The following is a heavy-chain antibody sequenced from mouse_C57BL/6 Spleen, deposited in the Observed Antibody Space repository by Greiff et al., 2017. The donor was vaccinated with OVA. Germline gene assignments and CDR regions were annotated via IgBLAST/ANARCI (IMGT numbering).Heavy chain of an antibody. D-gene: IGHD1-1*01. CDR1: GYAFTNYL. CDR2: INPGSGGT. J-gene: IGHJ2*01. CDR3: AREGSSYDY. Sequence: VKLMESGAELVRPGTSVKVSCKASGYAFTNYLIEWVKQRPGQGLEWIGVINPGSGGTNYNEKFKGKATLTADKSSSTAYMQLSSLTSEDSAVYFCAREGSSYDYWGQGTTLTVSS. V-gene: IGHV1-54*01.